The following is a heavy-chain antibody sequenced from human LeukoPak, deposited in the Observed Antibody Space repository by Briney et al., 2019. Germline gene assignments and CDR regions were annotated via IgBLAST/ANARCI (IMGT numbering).Heavy chain of an antibody. CDR1: GFTFDDYG. Sequence: GGSLRLSCAASGFTFDDYGMSWVRQAPGKGLEWVSSISSSSSYIYYADSVKGRFTISRDNAKNSLYLQMNSLRAEDTAVYYCARDPDYYDSSGYADYWGQGTLVTVSS. CDR2: ISSSSSYI. D-gene: IGHD3-22*01. CDR3: ARDPDYYDSSGYADY. J-gene: IGHJ4*02. V-gene: IGHV3-21*01.